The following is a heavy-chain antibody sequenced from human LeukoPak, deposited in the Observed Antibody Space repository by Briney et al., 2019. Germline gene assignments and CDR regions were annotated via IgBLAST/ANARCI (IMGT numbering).Heavy chain of an antibody. Sequence: GGSLRLSCAASGFTFSRYWMSWVRQAPGKGLEWVASAKEDGSQKNYADTVKGRFTISRDNAKKSLVLQMNSLRAEDTAVYYCAREAYWGPGTLVSVPS. CDR1: GFTFSRYW. V-gene: IGHV3-7*01. J-gene: IGHJ4*02. CDR2: AKEDGSQK. CDR3: AREAY.